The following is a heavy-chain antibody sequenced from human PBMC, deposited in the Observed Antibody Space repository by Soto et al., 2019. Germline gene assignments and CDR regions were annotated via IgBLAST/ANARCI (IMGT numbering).Heavy chain of an antibody. CDR1: GGSVNSGSYY. Sequence: ETLSLTCTVSGGSVNSGSYYWTWIRQPPGKGLEWIGCLYNSGSTNYNPALKSRATISVDTSKNQFSLRLSSVTAADTAVYYCARDNGYSYGYFDYWGQGTLVTVSS. D-gene: IGHD5-18*01. J-gene: IGHJ4*02. CDR3: ARDNGYSYGYFDY. CDR2: LYNSGST. V-gene: IGHV4-61*01.